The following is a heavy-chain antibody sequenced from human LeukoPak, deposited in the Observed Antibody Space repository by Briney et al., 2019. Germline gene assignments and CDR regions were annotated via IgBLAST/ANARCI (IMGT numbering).Heavy chain of an antibody. CDR2: IYYSGST. Sequence: PSETLSLTCTVSGGSISSSGYYWDWIRQPPGKGLEWLASIYYSGSTDYNPSLKSRGTISADTSKNQFSLRLTSVTAADTAVYYCARRPVIHLSYYGLDVWGQGTTVTVSS. CDR3: ARRPVIHLSYYGLDV. D-gene: IGHD2/OR15-2a*01. CDR1: GGSISSSGYY. V-gene: IGHV4-39*01. J-gene: IGHJ6*02.